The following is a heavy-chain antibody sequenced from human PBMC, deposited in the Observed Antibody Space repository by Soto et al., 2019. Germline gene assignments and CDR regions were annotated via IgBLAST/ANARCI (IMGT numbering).Heavy chain of an antibody. J-gene: IGHJ6*02. D-gene: IGHD2-15*01. Sequence: EVQLVESAGGLVKPGGSLRLSCVASGFSFNEAWMNWVRQAPGEGLEWVGRIKTSAGGGATDYAAPVQGRVTISRDDSKNALYLHMNSLRTEDTAIYYCTTGSVAGIWGQGTTVTVSS. CDR3: TTGSVAGI. CDR2: IKTSAGGGAT. V-gene: IGHV3-15*07. CDR1: GFSFNEAW.